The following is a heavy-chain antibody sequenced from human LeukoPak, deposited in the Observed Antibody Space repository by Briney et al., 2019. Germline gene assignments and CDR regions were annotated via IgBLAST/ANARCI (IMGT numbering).Heavy chain of an antibody. J-gene: IGHJ4*02. Sequence: SGGSLRLSCTASGFSFSNHYKRWIRQAPGKGLERVANINEDGSNKWHLGSVKGRFTVSRDNARNSLYLQMNSLRVEDTAVYYCTRVIVAVPGYFDYFDFWGQGVLVTVSS. CDR2: INEDGSNK. D-gene: IGHD6-19*01. CDR3: TRVIVAVPGYFDYFDF. CDR1: GFSFSNHY. V-gene: IGHV3-7*01.